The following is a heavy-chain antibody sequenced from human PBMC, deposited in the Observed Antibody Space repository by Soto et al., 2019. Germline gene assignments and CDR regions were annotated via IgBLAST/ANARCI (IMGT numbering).Heavy chain of an antibody. D-gene: IGHD3-3*01. V-gene: IGHV3-74*01. J-gene: IGHJ4*02. CDR3: ARGAFGAYYFDY. CDR2: IKGDGITT. CDR1: GFTFSSYW. Sequence: EVQLVESGGGLVQPGGSLRLSCAASGFTFSSYWIHWVRQAPGKGLVWVSRIKGDGITTNYADSVKGRVTISRDNAKNKVYLQVKSLRAEDTVVYYCARGAFGAYYFDYWGQGTLVTVSS.